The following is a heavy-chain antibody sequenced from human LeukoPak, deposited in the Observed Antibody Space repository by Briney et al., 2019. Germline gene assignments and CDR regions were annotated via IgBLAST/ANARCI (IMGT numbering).Heavy chain of an antibody. J-gene: IGHJ4*02. D-gene: IGHD2-8*01. CDR2: IYYSGST. V-gene: IGHV4-59*12. Sequence: SETLSLTCTVSGDSISGNYWTWIRQPPGKGLEWIGYIYYSGSTNYNPSLKSRVTVSLDKSKNHLSLNLTSVTAADTAVYYCSRENGAFSPFGYWGQGTLVTVPS. CDR3: SRENGAFSPFGY. CDR1: GDSISGNY.